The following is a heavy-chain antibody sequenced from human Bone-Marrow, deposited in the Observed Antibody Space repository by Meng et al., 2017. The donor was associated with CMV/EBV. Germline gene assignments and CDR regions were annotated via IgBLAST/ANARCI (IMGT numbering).Heavy chain of an antibody. Sequence: GGSLRLSCAASGFTFDDYAMHWVRQAPGKGLEWVSGISWNSGRIGYADSVKGRFTISRDNAKNSLYLQMISLRAEDTALYYCAKVLVVYWYCDLWGRGNLVNVSS. J-gene: IGHJ2*01. CDR1: GFTFDDYA. CDR3: AKVLVVYWYCDL. D-gene: IGHD2-21*01. V-gene: IGHV3-9*01. CDR2: ISWNSGRI.